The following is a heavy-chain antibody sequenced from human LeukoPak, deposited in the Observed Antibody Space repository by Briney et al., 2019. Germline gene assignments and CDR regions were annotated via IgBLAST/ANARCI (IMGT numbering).Heavy chain of an antibody. CDR2: IYSGGST. D-gene: IGHD1-26*01. CDR1: GFTVSSNY. Sequence: GGSLRLSCAASGFTVSSNYMSWVRQAPGKGLEWVSVIYSGGSTYYADSVKGRFTISRHNSKNTLYLQMNSLRAEDTAVYYCARAGGSYYYYGMDVWGQGTAVTVSS. J-gene: IGHJ6*02. CDR3: ARAGGSYYYYGMDV. V-gene: IGHV3-53*04.